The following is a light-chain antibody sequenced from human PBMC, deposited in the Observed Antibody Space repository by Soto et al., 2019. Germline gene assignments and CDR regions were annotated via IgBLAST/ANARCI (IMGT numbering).Light chain of an antibody. CDR1: QSVSSN. CDR3: QQYINWPPWT. J-gene: IGKJ1*01. Sequence: EIVMTQSPATLSVSPGERATLSYRASQSVSSNLAWYQQKPGQAPRLLIYGASTMATGIPARVSGSGSGTVFTPTIRSVQTEDFAVYYCQQYINWPPWTVGQGIKVEIK. CDR2: GAS. V-gene: IGKV3-15*01.